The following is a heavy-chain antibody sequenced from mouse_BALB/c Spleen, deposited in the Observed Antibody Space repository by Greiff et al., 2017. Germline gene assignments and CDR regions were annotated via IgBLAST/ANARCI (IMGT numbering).Heavy chain of an antibody. CDR3: ARDLLWLREGAMDY. V-gene: IGHV1S29*02. D-gene: IGHD2-2*01. CDR2: IYPYNGGT. Sequence: EVMLVESGPELVKPGASVKISCKASGYTFTDYNMHWVKQSHGKSLEWIGYIYPYNGGTGYNQKFKSKATLTVDNSSSTAYMELRSLTSEDSAVYYCARDLLWLREGAMDYWGQGTSVTVSS. CDR1: GYTFTDYN. J-gene: IGHJ4*01.